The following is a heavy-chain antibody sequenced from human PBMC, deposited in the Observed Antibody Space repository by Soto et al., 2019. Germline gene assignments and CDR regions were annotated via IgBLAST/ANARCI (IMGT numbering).Heavy chain of an antibody. J-gene: IGHJ4*02. Sequence: GGSLRLSCAASAFTFINYWMHWVRQAPGKGLVWVSRINSDGTTTTYADSVKGRFTISRDNAKNTLHLQMNSLRAEDTAVYYCARGWGNSYYYFAYWGQGTLVTVSS. CDR3: ARGWGNSYYYFAY. V-gene: IGHV3-74*01. CDR1: AFTFINYW. D-gene: IGHD5-18*01. CDR2: INSDGTTT.